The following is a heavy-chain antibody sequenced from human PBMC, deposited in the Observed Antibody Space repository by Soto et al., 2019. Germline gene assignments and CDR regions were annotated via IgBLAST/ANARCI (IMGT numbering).Heavy chain of an antibody. CDR1: GGSISSGDYY. D-gene: IGHD3-10*01. J-gene: IGHJ3*02. Sequence: QVQLQESGPGLVKPSQTLSLTCTVSGGSISSGDYYWSWIRQPPGKGLEWIGYIHYSGSTHYNPSLKRRVTISVDPSKNQFSLKLSSVTAADTAVYYCAYYGSGTAFDIWGQGTMVTVSS. V-gene: IGHV4-30-4*01. CDR2: IHYSGST. CDR3: AYYGSGTAFDI.